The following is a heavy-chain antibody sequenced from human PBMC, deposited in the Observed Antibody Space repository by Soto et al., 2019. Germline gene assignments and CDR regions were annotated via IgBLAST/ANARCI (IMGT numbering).Heavy chain of an antibody. J-gene: IGHJ3*02. V-gene: IGHV3-23*01. CDR2: ISGSGGST. Sequence: SDLRVYISAVAGVLQAPRKGLEWVSAISGSGGSTYYADSVKGRFTISRDNSKNTLYLQMNSLRAEDTAVYYCAKVITIFNKRNVFEIWGQGTMVT. CDR1: DLRVYISA. CDR3: AKVITIFNKRNVFEI. D-gene: IGHD3-3*01.